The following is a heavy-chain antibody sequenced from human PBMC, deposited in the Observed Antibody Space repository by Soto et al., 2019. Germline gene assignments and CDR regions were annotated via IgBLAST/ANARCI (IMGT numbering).Heavy chain of an antibody. V-gene: IGHV3-30-3*01. CDR2: ISYDGSNK. CDR3: AREASYCSSTSCHPNASDI. J-gene: IGHJ3*02. Sequence: GGSLRLSCAASGFTFSSYAMHWVRQAPGKGLEWVAVISYDGSNKYYADSVKGRFTISRDNSKNTLYLQMNSLRAEDTAVYYCAREASYCSSTSCHPNASDIRGPGTLVTVSS. CDR1: GFTFSSYA. D-gene: IGHD2-2*01.